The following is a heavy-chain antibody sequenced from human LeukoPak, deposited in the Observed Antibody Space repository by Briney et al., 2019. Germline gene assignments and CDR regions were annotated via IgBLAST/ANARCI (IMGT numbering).Heavy chain of an antibody. D-gene: IGHD3-10*01. CDR3: ARDLWFGEFPYYFDQ. CDR1: GFTFSSYA. J-gene: IGHJ4*02. V-gene: IGHV3-7*01. Sequence: PGGSLRLSCAASGFTFSSYAMSWVRQAPGKGLEWVANIKHDGSDKYYVDSVKGRFTISRDNAKNSLYLQMNSLRAEDTAMYYCARDLWFGEFPYYFDQWGRGTLVTVSS. CDR2: IKHDGSDK.